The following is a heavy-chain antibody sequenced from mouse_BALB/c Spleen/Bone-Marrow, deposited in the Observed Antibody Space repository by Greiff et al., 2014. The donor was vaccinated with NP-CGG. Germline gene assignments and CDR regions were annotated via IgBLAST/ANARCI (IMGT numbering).Heavy chain of an antibody. CDR3: VLITPVVSDY. CDR1: GYTFTTYW. J-gene: IGHJ2*01. CDR2: INPSTGYT. Sequence: QVQLKESGAELAKPGASVKMSCKASGYTFTTYWMHWVKQRPGHGLEWIGYINPSTGYTEYIQKFKDKATLTADKSSSTAYMQLNSLTSEDSSVYYCVLITPVVSDYWGQGTTLTVSS. V-gene: IGHV1-7*01. D-gene: IGHD1-1*01.